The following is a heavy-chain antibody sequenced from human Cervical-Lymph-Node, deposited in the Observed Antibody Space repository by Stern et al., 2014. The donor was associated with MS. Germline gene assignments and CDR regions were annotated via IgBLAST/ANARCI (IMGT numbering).Heavy chain of an antibody. CDR2: INPKSGDT. J-gene: IGHJ5*02. Sequence: QVQLVQSGAEVKKPGASVKVSCKASGYTFTTYFIHWVRQAPGQGLEWMGRINPKSGDTNYAQKFQGRVTMTRDTSINAAYMELTRLKSGDTAVYYCAKTIRWFDPWGQGTLVTVSS. V-gene: IGHV1-2*06. CDR3: AKTIRWFDP. CDR1: GYTFTTYF. D-gene: IGHD3-9*01.